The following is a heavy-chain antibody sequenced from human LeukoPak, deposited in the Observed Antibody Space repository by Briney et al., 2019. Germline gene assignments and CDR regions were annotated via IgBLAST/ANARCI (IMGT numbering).Heavy chain of an antibody. D-gene: IGHD3-3*01. CDR1: GFTFSGYP. CDR3: ARDRGTPYDSRFYYYCYGMDV. CDR2: ISYDGSNK. V-gene: IGHV3-30-3*01. J-gene: IGHJ6*02. Sequence: GRSLRLSCAASGFTFSGYPMHWVRQAPGKGLEWVAVISYDGSNKYYADSVKGRLTISRDNSKNTLYLQMNSLRPDDTAVYYCARDRGTPYDSRFYYYCYGMDVWGQGTTVTVS.